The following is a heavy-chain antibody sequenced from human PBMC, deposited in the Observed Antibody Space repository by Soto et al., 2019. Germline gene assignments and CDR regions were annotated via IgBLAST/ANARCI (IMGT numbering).Heavy chain of an antibody. V-gene: IGHV3-23*01. CDR2: ISGSGGST. CDR1: GFTFSSYA. D-gene: IGHD4-4*01. J-gene: IGHJ6*02. CDR3: AKDHQPTTEWMNYYYYGMDV. Sequence: GGSLRLSCAASGFTFSSYAMSWVRPAPGKGLEWVSAISGSGGSTYYADSVKGRFTISRDNSKNTLYLQMNSLRAEDTAVYYCAKDHQPTTEWMNYYYYGMDVWGQGTTVTVSS.